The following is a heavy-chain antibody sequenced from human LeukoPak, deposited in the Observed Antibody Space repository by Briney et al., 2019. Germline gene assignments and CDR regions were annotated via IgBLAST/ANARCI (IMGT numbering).Heavy chain of an antibody. CDR3: ARVWVRGVKAGMDV. V-gene: IGHV3-21*01. CDR2: ISSSSSYI. Sequence: GGSLRLSCAVSGFTFSTYIMNWVRQAPGKGLEWVSSISSSSSYIYYADSVKGRFTISRDNAKNSLYLQMNSLGVEDTAVYYCARVWVRGVKAGMDVWGQGTTVTVS. J-gene: IGHJ6*02. CDR1: GFTFSTYI. D-gene: IGHD3-10*01.